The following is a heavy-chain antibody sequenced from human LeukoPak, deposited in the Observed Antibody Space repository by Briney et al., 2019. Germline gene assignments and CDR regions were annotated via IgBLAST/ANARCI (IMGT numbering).Heavy chain of an antibody. Sequence: GGSLRLSCAASGFTFSSYGMYWVRQAPGKGLEWVAFIRSDGTNKYYADSVRGRFTISRDNSKNTLYLQMNNLRAEDTAVYYCARGQRAHVEWSSYMDVWGKGTTVTVSS. CDR2: IRSDGTNK. V-gene: IGHV3-30*02. J-gene: IGHJ6*03. CDR3: ARGQRAHVEWSSYMDV. CDR1: GFTFSSYG. D-gene: IGHD3-3*01.